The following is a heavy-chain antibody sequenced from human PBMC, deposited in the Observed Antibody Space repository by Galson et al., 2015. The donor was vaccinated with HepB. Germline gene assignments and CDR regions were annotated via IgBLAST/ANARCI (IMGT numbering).Heavy chain of an antibody. V-gene: IGHV3-9*01. CDR2: MSWNSGTI. CDR1: GFTFDDYA. D-gene: IGHD3-10*01. CDR3: AKDTGADYYGSGSDLNYFEY. J-gene: IGHJ4*02. Sequence: SLRLSCAASGFTFDDYAMHWVRQVPGKGLEWVSGMSWNSGTIGYADSVKGRFTISRDNAKNSLYLQMNSLRAEDTALYHCAKDTGADYYGSGSDLNYFEYWGQGSLVTVSS.